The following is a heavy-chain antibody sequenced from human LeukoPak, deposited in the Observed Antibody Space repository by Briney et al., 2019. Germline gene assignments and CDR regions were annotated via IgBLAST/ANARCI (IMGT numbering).Heavy chain of an antibody. Sequence: SETLSLTCAVSGGSISSGGYSWSWIRQPPGKGLEWIGYIYHSGSTYYNPSLKSRVTISVDRSKNQFSLKLSSVTAADTAVYYCARGGGLTATVKVHDAFDIWGQGTMVTVSS. CDR2: IYHSGST. CDR1: GGSISSGGYS. V-gene: IGHV4-30-2*01. J-gene: IGHJ3*02. CDR3: ARGGGLTATVKVHDAFDI. D-gene: IGHD5-18*01.